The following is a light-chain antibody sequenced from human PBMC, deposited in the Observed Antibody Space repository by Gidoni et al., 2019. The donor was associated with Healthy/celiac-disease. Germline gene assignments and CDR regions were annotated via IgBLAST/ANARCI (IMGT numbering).Light chain of an antibody. CDR1: SSDVGGYNY. Sequence: HSALTQPASVSGSPGQSITSSCTGTSSDVGGYNYVSWYPQHPGKAPKLMIYDVSNRPSGVSNRFSGSKSGNTASLTISGLQAEDEADYYCSSYTSSSTRVFGGGTKLTVL. V-gene: IGLV2-14*01. J-gene: IGLJ3*02. CDR3: SSYTSSSTRV. CDR2: DVS.